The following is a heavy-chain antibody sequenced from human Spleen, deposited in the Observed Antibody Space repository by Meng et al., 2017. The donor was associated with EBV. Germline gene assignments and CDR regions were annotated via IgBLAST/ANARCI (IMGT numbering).Heavy chain of an antibody. V-gene: IGHV1-69*01. D-gene: IGHD6-19*01. CDR2: IIPIFGTA. Sequence: LVQSGASVKKPGSSVKVSCKASGGTFSSYAISWVRQAPGQGLEWMGGIIPIFGTANYAQKFQGRVTITADESTSTAYMELSSLRSEDTAVYYCATSPEGYGSGSYDYWGQGTLVTVSS. J-gene: IGHJ4*02. CDR3: ATSPEGYGSGSYDY. CDR1: GGTFSSYA.